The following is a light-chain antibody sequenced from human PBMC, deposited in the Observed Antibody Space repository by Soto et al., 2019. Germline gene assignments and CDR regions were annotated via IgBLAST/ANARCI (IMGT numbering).Light chain of an antibody. Sequence: QAVVTQPPSASGTPGQRVIISCSGSSSNIGSNYVYWHQQLPGTAPKLLIYKNNQRPSGVPDRVSGSKSGTSASLAISGLRSEDEANYYCAVWDDSLSGPVFGGGTKLTVL. CDR1: SSNIGSNY. V-gene: IGLV1-47*01. CDR2: KNN. J-gene: IGLJ2*01. CDR3: AVWDDSLSGPV.